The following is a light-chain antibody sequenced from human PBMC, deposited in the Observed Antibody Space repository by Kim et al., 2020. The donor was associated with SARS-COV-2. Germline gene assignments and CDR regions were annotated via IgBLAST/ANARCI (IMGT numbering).Light chain of an antibody. CDR2: DVS. V-gene: IGLV2-14*01. CDR1: SSDVGGYNY. Sequence: QSALTQPASVSGSPGQSITISCTGTSSDVGGYNYVSWYQQHPGNAPKLMIYDVSKRPSGVSNRFSGSKSGNTASLTISGLQAEDEADYYCNSYTSSSTLVFGGGTQLTVL. J-gene: IGLJ3*02. CDR3: NSYTSSSTLV.